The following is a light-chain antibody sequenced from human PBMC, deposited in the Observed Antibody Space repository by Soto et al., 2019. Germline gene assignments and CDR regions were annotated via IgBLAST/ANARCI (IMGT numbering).Light chain of an antibody. J-gene: IGLJ1*01. CDR3: SSYTSSSTSV. CDR2: EVS. Sequence: QSLLTQPASVSGSPGHSITISCSGTSSDGGGYNYVSWYQQHPGKAPKLMIYEVSNRPSGVSNRFSGSKSGNTASLTISGLQAEDEADYYCSSYTSSSTSVFGTGTKVTVL. V-gene: IGLV2-14*01. CDR1: SSDGGGYNY.